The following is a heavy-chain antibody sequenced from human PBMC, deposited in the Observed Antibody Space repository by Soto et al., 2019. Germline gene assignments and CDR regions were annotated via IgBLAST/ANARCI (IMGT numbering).Heavy chain of an antibody. J-gene: IGHJ3*02. D-gene: IGHD2-2*01. CDR2: IIPILGIA. CDR3: ASPTQNCSSTSCYLPRAFDI. CDR1: GGTFSSYT. Sequence: SVKVSCKASGGTFSSYTISWVRQAPGQGLEWMGRIIPILGIANYAQKFQGRVTITADKSTSTAYMELSSLRSEDTAVYYCASPTQNCSSTSCYLPRAFDIWGQGTMVTVSS. V-gene: IGHV1-69*02.